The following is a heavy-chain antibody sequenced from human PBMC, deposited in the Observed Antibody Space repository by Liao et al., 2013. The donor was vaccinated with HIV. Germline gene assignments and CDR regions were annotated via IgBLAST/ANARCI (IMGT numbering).Heavy chain of an antibody. D-gene: IGHD2-21*01. J-gene: IGHJ6*03. CDR2: IYYSGTT. V-gene: IGHV4-59*01. Sequence: QVQLQESGPGLVKPSQTLSLTCTVSGGSISNYYWSWIRQSPGKGLEWIGYIYYSGTTNINPSLKSRVTISLDTSKSQFTLTLSSVTTADTAVYYCARVTRDFFYSIDVWGNGTTVAVSS. CDR3: ARVTRDFFYSIDV. CDR1: GGSISNYY.